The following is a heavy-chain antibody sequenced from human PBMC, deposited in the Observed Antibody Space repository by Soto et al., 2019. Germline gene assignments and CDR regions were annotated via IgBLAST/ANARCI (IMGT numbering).Heavy chain of an antibody. CDR2: INAGNGNT. V-gene: IGHV1-3*01. Sequence: QVQLVQSGAEVKKPGASVKVSCKASGYTFTSYAMHWVRQAPGQRLEWMGWINAGNGNTKYSQRFQGRVTITRDTSASTAYMQLSSLRTEDTAVYYCARVGGPIMITVGGVMSAGSHGGFDYWGQGTLVTVSS. D-gene: IGHD3-16*01. J-gene: IGHJ4*02. CDR1: GYTFTSYA. CDR3: ARVGGPIMITVGGVMSAGSHGGFDY.